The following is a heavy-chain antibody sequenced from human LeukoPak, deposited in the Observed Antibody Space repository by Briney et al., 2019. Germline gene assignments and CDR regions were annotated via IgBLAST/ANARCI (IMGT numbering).Heavy chain of an antibody. Sequence: GGSLRLSCAASGFTVSSNYMSWVRQAPRKGLEWVSAISGSGGGTYYADSVKGRFTISRDNSKNTLYLQMNSLRAEDTAVYYCAKEALITIIVVVITTFDYWGQGTLVTVSS. J-gene: IGHJ4*02. CDR1: GFTVSSNY. CDR3: AKEALITIIVVVITTFDY. CDR2: ISGSGGGT. V-gene: IGHV3-23*01. D-gene: IGHD3-22*01.